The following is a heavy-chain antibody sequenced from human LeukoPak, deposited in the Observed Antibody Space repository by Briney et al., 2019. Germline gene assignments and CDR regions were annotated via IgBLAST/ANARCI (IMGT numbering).Heavy chain of an antibody. CDR1: GGSISSYY. J-gene: IGHJ4*02. CDR3: ARFNSGSYQHYFDY. Sequence: PSETLSLTCTVSGGSISSYYWSWIRQPPGKGLKWIGNIYYSGYTTYSPSLRSRVTISVDTSKNQFSLKLSSVTAADTAVYYCARFNSGSYQHYFDYWGQGTLVTVSS. V-gene: IGHV4-59*12. CDR2: IYYSGYT. D-gene: IGHD1-26*01.